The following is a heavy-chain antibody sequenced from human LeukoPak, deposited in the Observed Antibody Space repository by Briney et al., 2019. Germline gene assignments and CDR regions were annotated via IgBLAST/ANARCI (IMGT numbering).Heavy chain of an antibody. CDR3: AKNVGVFDVVVPAGD. D-gene: IGHD2-2*01. CDR2: ISYDGSNK. Sequence: GGSLRLSCAASGFTFSSYAMHWVRQAPGKGLEWVAVISYDGSNKYYADSVKGRFTISRDNSKNTLYLQMNSLRAEDTAMYYCAKNVGVFDVVVPAGDWGQGTLVTVSS. J-gene: IGHJ4*02. CDR1: GFTFSSYA. V-gene: IGHV3-30-3*02.